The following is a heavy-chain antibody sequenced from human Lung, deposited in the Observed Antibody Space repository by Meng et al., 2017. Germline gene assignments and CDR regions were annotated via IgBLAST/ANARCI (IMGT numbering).Heavy chain of an antibody. CDR3: ARGPTTMAHDFDY. V-gene: IGHV4-34*01. Sequence: QPQQGAAGLFKPSASLSLTCVVSGGSFSDTSWSWIRQPPGKGLEWIGEINHSGSTNYNPSLESRATISVDTSQNNLSLKLSSVTAADSAVYYCARGPTTMAHDFDYWGQGTLVTVSS. CDR2: INHSGST. D-gene: IGHD4-11*01. J-gene: IGHJ4*02. CDR1: GGSFSDTS.